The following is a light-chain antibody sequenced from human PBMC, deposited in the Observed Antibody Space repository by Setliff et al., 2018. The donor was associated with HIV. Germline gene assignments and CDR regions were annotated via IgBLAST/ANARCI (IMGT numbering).Light chain of an antibody. CDR3: QQYYSAPQT. V-gene: IGKV4-1*01. J-gene: IGKJ1*01. Sequence: DFVMTQSPDSLAVSLGERATINCKSSQSILYSSNNKNYLAWYQQKPGQPPKLLIYWASTRESGVPDRFSGSGPGTDFTLTISSLQAEDVAVHYCQQYYSAPQTFGQGTKVDIK. CDR1: QSILYSSNNKNY. CDR2: WAS.